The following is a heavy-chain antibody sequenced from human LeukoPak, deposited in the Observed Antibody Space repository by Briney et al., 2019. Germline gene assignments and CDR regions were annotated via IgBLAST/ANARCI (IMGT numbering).Heavy chain of an antibody. CDR2: ISGSGGST. J-gene: IGHJ4*02. Sequence: GGSLRLSCAASGFTFSSYAMSWVRQAPGKGLEWVSAISGSGGSTYYADSVKGRFTISRDNSKNTLYLQMNSLRAEDTAVYYCAKGGRRELGKIRGFDCWGQGTLVTVSS. CDR1: GFTFSSYA. CDR3: AKGGRRELGKIRGFDC. D-gene: IGHD7-27*01. V-gene: IGHV3-23*01.